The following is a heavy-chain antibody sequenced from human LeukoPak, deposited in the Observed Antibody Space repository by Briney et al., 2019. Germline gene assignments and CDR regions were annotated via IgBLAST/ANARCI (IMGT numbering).Heavy chain of an antibody. J-gene: IGHJ6*03. V-gene: IGHV3-13*01. Sequence: GGSLRLSCAASGFTFSSYDMRWVRQATGKGLEWVSAIGTAGDTYYPGSVKGRFTISRENAKNSLYLQMNSLRAGDTAVYYCAREGYSYGSYYMDVWGKGTTVTVSS. CDR2: IGTAGDT. D-gene: IGHD5-18*01. CDR1: GFTFSSYD. CDR3: AREGYSYGSYYMDV.